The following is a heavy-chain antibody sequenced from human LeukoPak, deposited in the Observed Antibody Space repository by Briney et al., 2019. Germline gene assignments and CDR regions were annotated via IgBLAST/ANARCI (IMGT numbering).Heavy chain of an antibody. V-gene: IGHV3-9*01. Sequence: GRSLRLSCAASGFTFDDYAMHWVRQAPGKGLEWVSGISWNSGSIGYADSVKGRFTIPRDNAKNSLYLQMNSLRAEDTALYYCAKDIAAAGRGVDYWGQGTLVTVSS. CDR1: GFTFDDYA. CDR3: AKDIAAAGRGVDY. D-gene: IGHD6-13*01. CDR2: ISWNSGSI. J-gene: IGHJ4*02.